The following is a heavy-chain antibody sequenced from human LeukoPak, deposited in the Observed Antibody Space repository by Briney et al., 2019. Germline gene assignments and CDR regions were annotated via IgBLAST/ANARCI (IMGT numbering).Heavy chain of an antibody. V-gene: IGHV3-48*01. CDR1: GFTFSSYS. D-gene: IGHD3-10*01. CDR3: ARDGIWFGELLWWYDY. J-gene: IGHJ4*02. CDR2: ISSSSSTI. Sequence: GGSLRLSCAASGFTFSSYSMNWVRQAPGKGLEWVSYISSSSSTIYYADSVKGRFTISRDNAKNSLYLQMNSLRAEDTAVYYCARDGIWFGELLWWYDYWGQGTLVTVSS.